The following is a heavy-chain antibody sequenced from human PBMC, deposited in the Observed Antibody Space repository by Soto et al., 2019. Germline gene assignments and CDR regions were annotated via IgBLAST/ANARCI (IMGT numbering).Heavy chain of an antibody. CDR3: AKGASPTVFAVSDY. CDR2: ISWNSGNL. CDR1: GFTFDDYA. D-gene: IGHD4-17*01. J-gene: IGHJ4*02. V-gene: IGHV3-9*01. Sequence: EVQLVESGGGLVQPGRSLRLSCAASGFTFDDYAMHWVRQGPGKGLEWVSSISWNSGNLGYADSVKGRFTISRDNAKDSLYLQMNSLRGVDTGLCYWAKGASPTVFAVSDYLGQGALVTVSS.